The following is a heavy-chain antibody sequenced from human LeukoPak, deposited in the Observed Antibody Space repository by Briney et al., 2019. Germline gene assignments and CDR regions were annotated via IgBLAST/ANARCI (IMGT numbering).Heavy chain of an antibody. Sequence: SQTLSLTCTVSGGSISSGGYYWSWIRQPPGKGLEWIGYIYHSGSTYYNPSLKSRVTISVDRSKNQFSLKLSSVTAADTAVYYCVRHKETCSGGFCFLDYFDYWGQGALVTVSS. CDR2: IYHSGST. D-gene: IGHD2-15*01. CDR1: GGSISSGGYY. J-gene: IGHJ4*02. CDR3: VRHKETCSGGFCFLDYFDY. V-gene: IGHV4-30-2*01.